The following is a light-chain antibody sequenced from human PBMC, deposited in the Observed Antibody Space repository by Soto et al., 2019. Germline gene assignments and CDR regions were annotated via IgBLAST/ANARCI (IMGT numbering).Light chain of an antibody. CDR2: EDN. V-gene: IGLV2-23*01. CDR3: CSYAGGNTMI. J-gene: IGLJ2*01. CDR1: SSDLGSYNL. Sequence: QSALTQPASVSGSPGPSITISCTGTSSDLGSYNLVSWYQQHPGKAPKLIIYEDNKRPSGVSNRFSGSKSGNTASLTISGLQAEDEADYYCCSYAGGNTMIFGGGTKLTVL.